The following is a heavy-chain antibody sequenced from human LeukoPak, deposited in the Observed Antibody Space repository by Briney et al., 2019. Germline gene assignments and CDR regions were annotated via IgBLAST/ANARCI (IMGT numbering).Heavy chain of an antibody. V-gene: IGHV1-2*06. J-gene: IGHJ3*02. CDR1: GYTFTGYY. CDR2: INPSSGGT. D-gene: IGHD2/OR15-2a*01. Sequence: ASVKVSCKASGYTFTGYYMHWVRQAPGQGLEWMGRINPSSGGTNYAQKLQGRVTMTTDTSTSTAYMELRSLRSDDTAVYYCARDFSRFAFDIWGQGTMVTVSS. CDR3: ARDFSRFAFDI.